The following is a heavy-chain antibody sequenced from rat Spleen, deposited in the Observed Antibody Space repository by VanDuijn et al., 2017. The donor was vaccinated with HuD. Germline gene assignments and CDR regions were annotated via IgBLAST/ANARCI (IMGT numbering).Heavy chain of an antibody. Sequence: QVQLKESGPGLVKPSETLSLTCTVSGFSLTSYHVSWVRQPPGKGLEWMGVIWGDGITAYNSALKSRLSISRDTSKSQVFLKMSSLKTEDTATYYCARGGFPDYWGQGTLVTVSS. V-gene: IGHV2-32*01. J-gene: IGHJ3*01. CDR3: ARGGFPDY. CDR1: GFSLTSYH. CDR2: IWGDGIT.